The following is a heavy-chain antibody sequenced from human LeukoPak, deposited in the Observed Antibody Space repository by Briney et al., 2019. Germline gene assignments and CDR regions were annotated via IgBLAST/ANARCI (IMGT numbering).Heavy chain of an antibody. V-gene: IGHV3-33*06. D-gene: IGHD2-8*01. J-gene: IGHJ4*02. CDR2: IWYDGSNK. CDR1: GFTFSSYG. Sequence: GGSLRLSCAASGFTFSSYGMHWVRQAPGRGLEWVAVIWYDGSNKYYADSVKGRFTISRDNSKNTLYLQMNSLRAEDTAVYYCAKDDMLHLDYWGQGTLVTVSS. CDR3: AKDDMLHLDY.